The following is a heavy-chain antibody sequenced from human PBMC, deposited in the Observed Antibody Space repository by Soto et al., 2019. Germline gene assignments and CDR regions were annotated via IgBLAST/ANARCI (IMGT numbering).Heavy chain of an antibody. V-gene: IGHV1-2*02. Sequence: RASVKVSCKASGHTFSGYYVHWVRQAPGQGLEWMGWVNPNSGGTHYAQKFQGRVSMTRDTSLSAVYMELSRLRSDDTAVYYCARGSGSGIAVAYYYYGMDVWGQGTTVTVSS. CDR2: VNPNSGGT. D-gene: IGHD3-10*01. CDR3: ARGSGSGIAVAYYYYGMDV. CDR1: GHTFSGYY. J-gene: IGHJ6*02.